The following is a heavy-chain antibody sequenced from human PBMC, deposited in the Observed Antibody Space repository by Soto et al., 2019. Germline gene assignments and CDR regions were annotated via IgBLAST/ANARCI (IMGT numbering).Heavy chain of an antibody. J-gene: IGHJ4*02. CDR3: AKGGGALRYFDWLLSQYYFDY. V-gene: IGHV3-23*01. Sequence: EVQLLESGGGLVQPGGSLRLSCAASGFTFSSYAMSWVRQAPGKGLEWVSAISGSGGSTYYADSVKGRFTISRDNSKKALYQQMNRQRAEDTAVYYCAKGGGALRYFDWLLSQYYFDYWGQGTLVTVSS. CDR1: GFTFSSYA. D-gene: IGHD3-9*01. CDR2: ISGSGGST.